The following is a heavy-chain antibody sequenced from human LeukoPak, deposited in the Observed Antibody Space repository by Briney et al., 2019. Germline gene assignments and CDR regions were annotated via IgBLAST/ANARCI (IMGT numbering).Heavy chain of an antibody. CDR1: GGSISSSNW. D-gene: IGHD4-17*01. J-gene: IGHJ4*02. CDR3: ARVGADYGAYRYYDY. CDR2: IYHSGST. V-gene: IGHV4-4*02. Sequence: PSETLSLTCAVSGGSISSSNWWSWVRQPPGKGLEWIGEIYHSGSTNYNPSLKSRVTISVDTSNNHFSLKLRSMTAADTAVYYCARVGADYGAYRYYDYWGQGTLVTVSS.